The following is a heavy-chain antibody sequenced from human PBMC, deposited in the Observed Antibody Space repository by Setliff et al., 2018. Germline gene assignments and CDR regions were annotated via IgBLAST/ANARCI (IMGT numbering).Heavy chain of an antibody. CDR1: GFTFSHFA. Sequence: GSLRLSCAASGFTFSHFAVTWVRQSPGRGLEWVSSISGSGGVTNYGDSVRGRFTISRDNAKNTVYLEMNSLRAEDTAKYYCAKDPNGDYVGAFDSWGRGTLVTVSS. CDR2: ISGSGGVT. J-gene: IGHJ5*01. CDR3: AKDPNGDYVGAFDS. D-gene: IGHD4-17*01. V-gene: IGHV3-23*01.